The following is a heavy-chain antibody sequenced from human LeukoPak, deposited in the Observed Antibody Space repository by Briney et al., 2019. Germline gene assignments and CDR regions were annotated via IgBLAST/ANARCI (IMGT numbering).Heavy chain of an antibody. CDR2: IYYSGGT. D-gene: IGHD6-19*01. CDR1: GGSMSSYF. CDR3: ARDPGIAVAGTSWFDP. Sequence: SETLSLTCTVSGGSMSSYFWSWIRQPPGKGLEWIGYIYYSGGTNYNPSLKSRVTISVDTSKNQFSLKLSSVTAADTAVYYCARDPGIAVAGTSWFDPWGQGTLVTVSS. J-gene: IGHJ5*02. V-gene: IGHV4-59*12.